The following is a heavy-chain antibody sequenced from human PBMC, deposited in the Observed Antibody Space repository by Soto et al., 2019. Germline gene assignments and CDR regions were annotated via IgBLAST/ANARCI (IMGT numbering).Heavy chain of an antibody. CDR1: GFTFSSYS. Sequence: PWGSLRLSCAASGFTFSSYSMNWVRQAPGKGLEWVSSISSSSSYIYYADSVKGRFTISRDNAKNSLYLQMNSLRAEDTAVYYCARDLVNYDFWSGYYSGYYFDYWGQGTLVTVSS. D-gene: IGHD3-3*01. CDR2: ISSSSSYI. V-gene: IGHV3-21*01. J-gene: IGHJ4*02. CDR3: ARDLVNYDFWSGYYSGYYFDY.